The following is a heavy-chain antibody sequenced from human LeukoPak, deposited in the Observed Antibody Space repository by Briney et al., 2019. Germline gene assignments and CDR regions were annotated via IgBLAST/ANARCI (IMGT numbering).Heavy chain of an antibody. D-gene: IGHD3-10*01. J-gene: IGHJ4*02. CDR1: GGSISSGGYS. V-gene: IGHV4-30-2*01. CDR3: ARVGGYGSGSPHFDY. Sequence: SETLSLTCAVSGGSISSGGYSWSWIRQPPGKGLEWIGYIYHSGSTYYNPSLKSRVTISVDRSKNQFSLKLSSVTAADTAVYYCARVGGYGSGSPHFDYWGQRTLVTVSS. CDR2: IYHSGST.